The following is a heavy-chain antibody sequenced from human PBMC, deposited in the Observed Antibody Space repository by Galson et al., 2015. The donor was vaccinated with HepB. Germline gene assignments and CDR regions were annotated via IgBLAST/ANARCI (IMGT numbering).Heavy chain of an antibody. CDR1: YTFTGYY. D-gene: IGHD5-12*01. V-gene: IGHV1-2*06. J-gene: IGHJ4*02. CDR2: ITPNSGGT. CDR3: ARDPATGHY. Sequence: YTFTGYYIHWVRQAPGQGLEWMGRITPNSGGTNYAQKFQDRVTMTRDTSSNTAYMELSSLTSDDTAVYYCARDPATGHYWGQGTLVTVSS.